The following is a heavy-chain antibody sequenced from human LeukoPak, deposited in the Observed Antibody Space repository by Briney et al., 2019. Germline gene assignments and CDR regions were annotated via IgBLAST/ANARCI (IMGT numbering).Heavy chain of an antibody. Sequence: SETLSLTCTVSGGSISSYYWSWIRQPPGKGLEWIGYIYYSGSTNYNPSLKSRATISVDTSKNQFSLKLSSVTAADTAVYYCARSEGPGRQQLVSDYWGQGTLVTVSS. D-gene: IGHD6-13*01. V-gene: IGHV4-59*01. CDR1: GGSISSYY. CDR3: ARSEGPGRQQLVSDY. J-gene: IGHJ4*02. CDR2: IYYSGST.